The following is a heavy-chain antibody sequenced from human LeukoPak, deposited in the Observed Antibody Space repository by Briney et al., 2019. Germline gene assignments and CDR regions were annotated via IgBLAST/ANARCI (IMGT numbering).Heavy chain of an antibody. CDR2: ISYSGST. J-gene: IGHJ4*02. CDR1: GGSISNSY. V-gene: IGHV4-59*08. CDR3: ARHGLYYFDY. Sequence: SETLSLTCTVSGGSISNSYWSWIRQPPGKGLEWIGYISYSGSTSYNPSLKSRVTISLDTSKNQFSLRLSSVTAADTAVYYCARHGLYYFDYWGQGTLVTVSS.